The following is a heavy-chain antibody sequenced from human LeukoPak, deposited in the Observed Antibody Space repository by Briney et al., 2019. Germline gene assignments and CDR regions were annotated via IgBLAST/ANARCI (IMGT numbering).Heavy chain of an antibody. D-gene: IGHD5-12*01. V-gene: IGHV3-48*03. CDR3: AKDCETELVATIRDYYYYYMDV. CDR1: GFTFSSYE. CDR2: ISSSGSTI. J-gene: IGHJ6*03. Sequence: GGSLRLSCAASGFTFSSYEMNWVRQAPGKGLEWVSYISSSGSTIYYADSVKGRFTISRDNAKNSLYLQMNSLRAEDTAVYYCAKDCETELVATIRDYYYYYMDVWGKGTTVTDSS.